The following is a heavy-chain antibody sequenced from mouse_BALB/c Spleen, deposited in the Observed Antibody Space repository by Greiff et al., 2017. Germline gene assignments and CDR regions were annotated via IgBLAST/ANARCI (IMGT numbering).Heavy chain of an antibody. CDR3: ARGYGNYDY. CDR1: GYTFTSYW. CDR2: INPSTGYT. D-gene: IGHD2-10*02. J-gene: IGHJ2*01. Sequence: QVQLQQSGAELAKPGASVKMSCKASGYTFTSYWMHWVKQRPGQGLEWIGYINPSTGYTEYNQKFKDKATLTADKSSSTAYMQLSSLTSEDSAVYYCARGYGNYDYWGQGTTLTVSS. V-gene: IGHV1-7*01.